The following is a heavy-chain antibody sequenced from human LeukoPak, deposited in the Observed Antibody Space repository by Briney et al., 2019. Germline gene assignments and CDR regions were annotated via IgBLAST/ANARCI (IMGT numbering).Heavy chain of an antibody. D-gene: IGHD4-17*01. V-gene: IGHV4-30-4*01. J-gene: IGHJ4*02. CDR2: IYYGGST. CDR1: GGSFSSGDYY. Sequence: SETLSLTCTVSGGSFSSGDYYWSWIRQPPGKGLEWIGYIYYGGSTYYNPSLKSRVTISVDTSKNQFSLKLSSVTAADTAVYYCARVFRDYGDLRGYFDYWGQGTLVTVSS. CDR3: ARVFRDYGDLRGYFDY.